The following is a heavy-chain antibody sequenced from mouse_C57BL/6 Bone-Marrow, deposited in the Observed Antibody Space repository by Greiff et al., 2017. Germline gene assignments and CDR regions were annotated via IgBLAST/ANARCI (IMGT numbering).Heavy chain of an antibody. CDR1: GFNIKDDY. V-gene: IGHV14-4*01. J-gene: IGHJ3*01. CDR3: TADYGSSYPALVAY. CDR2: IDPENGDT. Sequence: VQLQRSGAELVRPGASVKLSCTASGFNIKDDYMHWVKQRPEQGLEWIGWIDPENGDTEYASKFQGKATITADTSSNTAYLQLSSLTSEDTAVDYWTADYGSSYPALVAYWGQGTLVTVSA. D-gene: IGHD1-1*01.